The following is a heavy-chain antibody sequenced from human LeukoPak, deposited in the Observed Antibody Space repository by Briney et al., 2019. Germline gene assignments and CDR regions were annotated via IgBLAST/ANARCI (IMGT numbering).Heavy chain of an antibody. V-gene: IGHV3-33*01. CDR1: GFTFSSYA. Sequence: PGGSLRLSCAASGFTFSSYAMHWVRQAPGKGLEWVAVDWYDGSKTYSADSVKGRITISRDDSKNTLYLQMNSLRAEDTAVYYCARGVDYYDSSGTIDYWGQGTLVTVSS. D-gene: IGHD3-22*01. CDR2: DWYDGSKT. CDR3: ARGVDYYDSSGTIDY. J-gene: IGHJ4*02.